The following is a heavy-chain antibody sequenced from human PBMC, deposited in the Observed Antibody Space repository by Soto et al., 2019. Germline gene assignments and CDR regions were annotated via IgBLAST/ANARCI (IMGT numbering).Heavy chain of an antibody. CDR1: GGSFSGYY. V-gene: IGHV4-34*01. D-gene: IGHD2-21*02. J-gene: IGHJ4*02. CDR2: INHSGST. Sequence: SETLSLTCAVYGGSFSGYYWSWIRQPPGKGLEWIGEINHSGSTNCNPSLKSRVTISVDTSKNQFSLKLSSVTAADTAVYYCARVGLAYCGGDCYSSKYYFDYWGQGTLVTVSS. CDR3: ARVGLAYCGGDCYSSKYYFDY.